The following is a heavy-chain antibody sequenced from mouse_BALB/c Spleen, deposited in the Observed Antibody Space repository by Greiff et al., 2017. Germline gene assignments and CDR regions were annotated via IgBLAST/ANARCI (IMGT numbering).Heavy chain of an antibody. J-gene: IGHJ3*01. CDR3: AREEDYDYDGFAY. V-gene: IGHV3-6*02. CDR1: GYSITSGYF. Sequence: EVKLVESGPGLVKPSQSLSLTCSVTGYSITSGYFWNWIRQFPGNKLEWMGYISYDGSNNYNPSLKNRISITRDTSKNQFFLKLNSVTTEDTATYYCAREEDYDYDGFAYWGQGTLVTVSA. D-gene: IGHD2-4*01. CDR2: ISYDGSN.